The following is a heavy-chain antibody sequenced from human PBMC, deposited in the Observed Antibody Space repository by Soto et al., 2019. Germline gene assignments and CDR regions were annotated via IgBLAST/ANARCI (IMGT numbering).Heavy chain of an antibody. CDR2: INAGNGNT. D-gene: IGHD2-21*02. CDR1: GYTFTSYA. Sequence: ASVKPSCKASGYTFTSYAMHWVRQAPGQRLEWMGWINAGNGNTKYPQKFQGRVTITRDTSASTAYMELSSLRSEDTAVYYCARSIVVVTALDYWGQGTLVTVSS. V-gene: IGHV1-3*01. J-gene: IGHJ4*02. CDR3: ARSIVVVTALDY.